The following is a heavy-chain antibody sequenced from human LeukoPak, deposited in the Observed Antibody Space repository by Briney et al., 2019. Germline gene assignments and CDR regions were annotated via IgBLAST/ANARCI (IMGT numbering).Heavy chain of an antibody. CDR3: AKRGCSGGSCYSPDPEY. CDR1: GFTFSSYA. J-gene: IGHJ4*02. D-gene: IGHD2-15*01. V-gene: IGHV3-23*01. Sequence: GGSLRLSCGASGFTFSSYAMSWVRQAPGKGLEWVSAISGSGGSTYYADSVKGRFTISRDNSKNTLYLQMNSLRAEDTAVYYCAKRGCSGGSCYSPDPEYWGQGTLVTVSS. CDR2: ISGSGGST.